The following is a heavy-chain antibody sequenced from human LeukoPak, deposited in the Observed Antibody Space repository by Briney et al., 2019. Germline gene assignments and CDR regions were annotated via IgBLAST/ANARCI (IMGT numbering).Heavy chain of an antibody. D-gene: IGHD3-16*01. V-gene: IGHV1-18*01. CDR2: ISAYNGNT. CDR1: GYTFTSYG. CDR3: ARDRITFGGVIGAFDY. Sequence: ASVKVSCKASGYTFTSYGISWVRQAPGQGLEWMGWISAYNGNTNHAQKLQGRVTMTTDTSTSTAYMELRSLRSDDTAVYYCARDRITFGGVIGAFDYWGQGTLVTVSS. J-gene: IGHJ4*02.